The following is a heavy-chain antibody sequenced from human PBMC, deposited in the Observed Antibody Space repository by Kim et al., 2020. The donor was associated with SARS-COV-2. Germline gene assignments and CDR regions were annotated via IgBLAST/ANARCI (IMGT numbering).Heavy chain of an antibody. J-gene: IGHJ4*02. V-gene: IGHV3-30*04. CDR3: ARDWGKHTAMVTY. Sequence: GGSLRLSCAASGFTFSSYAMHWVRQAPGKGLEWVAVISYDGSNKYYADSVKGRFTISRDNSKNTLYLQMNSLRAEDTAVYYCARDWGKHTAMVTYWGQGTLVTVSS. D-gene: IGHD5-18*01. CDR2: ISYDGSNK. CDR1: GFTFSSYA.